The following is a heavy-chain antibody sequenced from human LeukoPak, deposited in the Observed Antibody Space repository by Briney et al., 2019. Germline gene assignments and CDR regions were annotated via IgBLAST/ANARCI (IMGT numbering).Heavy chain of an antibody. CDR3: ATPPLWFGELLLNY. Sequence: SETLSLTCAVYGGSFSGYYWSWIRQPPGKGLEWIGSIYYSGSTYYNPSLKSRVTISVDTSKNQFSLKLSSVTAADTAVYYCATPPLWFGELLLNYWGQGTLVTVSS. V-gene: IGHV4-34*01. CDR1: GGSFSGYY. J-gene: IGHJ4*02. CDR2: IYYSGST. D-gene: IGHD3-10*01.